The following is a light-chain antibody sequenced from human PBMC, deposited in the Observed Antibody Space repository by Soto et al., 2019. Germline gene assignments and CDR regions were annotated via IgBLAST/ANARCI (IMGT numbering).Light chain of an antibody. CDR2: LDSDGSH. V-gene: IGLV4-69*01. J-gene: IGLJ3*02. CDR3: QTWATGIQV. CDR1: SGHSSYA. Sequence: QSVLTQSPSASASLGASVKLTCTLSSGHSSYAIAWHQQQPEKGPRYLMKLDSDGSHSKGDGIPDRFSGSSSGAERYLTISSFQSEDEADYYCQTWATGIQVFGGGTQLTVL.